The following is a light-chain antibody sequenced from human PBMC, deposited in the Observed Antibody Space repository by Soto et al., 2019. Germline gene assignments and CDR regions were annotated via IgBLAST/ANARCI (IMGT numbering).Light chain of an antibody. CDR3: QQLNSYPLT. V-gene: IGKV1-5*01. CDR2: AAS. Sequence: DIQMTQSPSRMYASVGDTITITCRASQTFNSWVTWYQQKPGKAPKLLIYAASSLQSGVPSRFSGSGSGTDFTLTISSLQPEDFVTYYCQQLNSYPLTFGGGTKVDI. CDR1: QTFNSW. J-gene: IGKJ4*01.